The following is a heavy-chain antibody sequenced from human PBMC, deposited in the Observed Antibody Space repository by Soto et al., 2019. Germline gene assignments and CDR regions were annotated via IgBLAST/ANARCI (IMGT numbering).Heavy chain of an antibody. V-gene: IGHV3-23*01. Sequence: GGSLRLSCAASGFTFSSYAMSWVRQAPGKGLEWVSAISGSGGSTYYADSVKGRFTISRDNSKNTLYLQMNSLRAEDTAVYYCAKPDYDYVWGSYRSNWFDPWGQGTLVTVSS. CDR2: ISGSGGST. J-gene: IGHJ5*02. CDR1: GFTFSSYA. CDR3: AKPDYDYVWGSYRSNWFDP. D-gene: IGHD3-16*02.